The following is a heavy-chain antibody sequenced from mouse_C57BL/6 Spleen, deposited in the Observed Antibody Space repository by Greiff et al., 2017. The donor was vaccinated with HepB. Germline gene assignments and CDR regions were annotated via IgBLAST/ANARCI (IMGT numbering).Heavy chain of an antibody. CDR1: GYTFTSYD. D-gene: IGHD1-1*01. J-gene: IGHJ2*01. Sequence: VQLQQSGPELVKPGASVKLSCKASGYTFTSYDINWVKQRPGQGLEWIGWIYPRDGSNKYNEKFKGKATLTVDTSSSTAYMELHSLTSEDSAVYFCARDGSSPHYFDYWGQGTTLTVSS. CDR3: ARDGSSPHYFDY. CDR2: IYPRDGSN. V-gene: IGHV1-85*01.